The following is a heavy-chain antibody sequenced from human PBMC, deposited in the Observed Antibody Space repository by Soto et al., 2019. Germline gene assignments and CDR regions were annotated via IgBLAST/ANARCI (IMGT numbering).Heavy chain of an antibody. CDR3: ARPADSSWPTYYYYGMDV. V-gene: IGHV3-11*01. J-gene: IGHJ6*02. CDR2: ISSSGSTI. CDR1: GFTFSDYY. Sequence: QVQLVESGGGLVKPGGSLRLSCAASGFTFSDYYMSWIRQAPGKGLEWVSYISSSGSTIYYADPVKGRFTISRDNAKNSLYLQMNSLRAEDTAVYYCARPADSSWPTYYYYGMDVWGQGTTVTVSS. D-gene: IGHD6-13*01.